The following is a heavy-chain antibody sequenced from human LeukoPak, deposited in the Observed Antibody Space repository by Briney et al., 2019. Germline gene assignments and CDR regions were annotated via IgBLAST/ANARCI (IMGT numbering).Heavy chain of an antibody. CDR3: AKTYSGSYYDHFDY. CDR2: ISWNSGSI. Sequence: GGSLRLSCAASGFTFDDYAMHWVRQAPGKGLEWVSGISWNSGSIGYADSVKGRFTISRDNAKNSLDLQMNSLRAEDTALYYCAKTYSGSYYDHFDYWGQGTLVTVSS. J-gene: IGHJ4*02. D-gene: IGHD1-26*01. V-gene: IGHV3-9*01. CDR1: GFTFDDYA.